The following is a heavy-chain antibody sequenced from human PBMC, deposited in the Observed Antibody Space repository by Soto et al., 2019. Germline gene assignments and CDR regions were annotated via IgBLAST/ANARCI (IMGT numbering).Heavy chain of an antibody. J-gene: IGHJ4*02. CDR2: ISAYNGNT. CDR3: ARVAWGSGSYCPFDH. D-gene: IGHD1-26*01. V-gene: IGHV1-18*01. Sequence: ASVKVSCKASGYTFTSYGISWVRQAPGQGLEWMGWISAYNGNTNYAQKLQGRVTMTTDTSTSTAYMELRSLRSDDTAVYYCARVAWGSGSYCPFDHWGQGTLVTVSS. CDR1: GYTFTSYG.